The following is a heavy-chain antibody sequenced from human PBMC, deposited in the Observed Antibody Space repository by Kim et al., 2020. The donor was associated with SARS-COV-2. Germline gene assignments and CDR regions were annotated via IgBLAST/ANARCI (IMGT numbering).Heavy chain of an antibody. D-gene: IGHD5-18*01. Sequence: GESLKISCKGSGYSFSSYWISWVRQMPGKGLEWMGRIDPSDSYTNYSPSFQGHVTISADKSISTAYLQWSSLKASDTAMYYCARGIYSYGSEGYYYGMDVWGQGTTVTVSS. CDR1: GYSFSSYW. V-gene: IGHV5-10-1*01. J-gene: IGHJ6*02. CDR3: ARGIYSYGSEGYYYGMDV. CDR2: IDPSDSYT.